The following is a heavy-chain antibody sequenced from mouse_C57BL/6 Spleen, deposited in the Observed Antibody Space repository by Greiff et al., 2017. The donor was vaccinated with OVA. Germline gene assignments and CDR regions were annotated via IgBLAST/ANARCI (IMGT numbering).Heavy chain of an antibody. CDR2: IYPGSGST. J-gene: IGHJ4*01. CDR3: ARSYYSRDDAMDD. D-gene: IGHD2-12*01. CDR1: GYTFTSYW. V-gene: IGHV1-55*01. Sequence: VQLQQPGAELVKPGASVKMSCKASGYTFTSYWITWVKQRPGQGLEWLGDIYPGSGSTNYNEKFKSKATLTVDTSSSTAYMQLSSLTSEDSAVYYSARSYYSRDDAMDDWGQGTSVTVSA.